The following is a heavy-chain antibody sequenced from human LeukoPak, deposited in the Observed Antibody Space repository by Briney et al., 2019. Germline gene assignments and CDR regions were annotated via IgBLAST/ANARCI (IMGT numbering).Heavy chain of an antibody. CDR2: ISSSGSTI. CDR1: GFTFSDYY. CDR3: AREPTYTSSWYSTCDS. V-gene: IGHV3-11*04. J-gene: IGHJ5*01. Sequence: PGGSLRLSCAASGFTFSDYYMSWIRQAPGKGLEWVSYISSSGSTIYYADSVKGRFTISRDNAKNSLYLQMNSLRADDTAVYYCAREPTYTSSWYSTCDSWGQGTLVTVSS. D-gene: IGHD6-13*01.